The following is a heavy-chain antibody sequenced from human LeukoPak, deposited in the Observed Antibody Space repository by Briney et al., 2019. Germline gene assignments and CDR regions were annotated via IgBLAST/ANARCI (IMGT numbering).Heavy chain of an antibody. J-gene: IGHJ4*02. Sequence: GGSLRLSCAASGFTFSSYSMNWVRQAPGKGLEWVSSSSSSSSYIYCADSVKGRFTISRDNAKNSLYLQMNSLRAEDTAVYYCAREGNDFWSGYGYYFDYWGQGTLVTVSS. CDR2: SSSSSSYI. CDR1: GFTFSSYS. CDR3: AREGNDFWSGYGYYFDY. V-gene: IGHV3-21*01. D-gene: IGHD3-3*01.